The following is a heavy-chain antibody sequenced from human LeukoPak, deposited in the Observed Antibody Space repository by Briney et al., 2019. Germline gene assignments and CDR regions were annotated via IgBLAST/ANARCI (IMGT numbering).Heavy chain of an antibody. D-gene: IGHD4-23*01. CDR3: ARGLLGGGYSLFGY. CDR1: GYTFTGYY. V-gene: IGHV1-2*02. CDR2: INPNSGGT. J-gene: IGHJ4*02. Sequence: ASVKVSCKASGYTFTGYYMHWVRRAPGQGLEWMGWINPNSGGTNYAQKFQGRVTMTRDTSISTAYMELSRLRSDDTAVYYCARGLLGGGYSLFGYWGQGTLVTVSS.